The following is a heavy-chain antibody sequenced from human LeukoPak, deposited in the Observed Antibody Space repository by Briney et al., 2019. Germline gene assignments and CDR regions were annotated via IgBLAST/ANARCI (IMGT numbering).Heavy chain of an antibody. CDR1: GGSISSSSYY. D-gene: IGHD2-15*01. V-gene: IGHV4-39*07. CDR3: AREGIVGFYGMDV. J-gene: IGHJ6*02. CDR2: INHSGST. Sequence: SETLSLTCTVSGGSISSSSYYWSWIRQPPGKGLEWIGEINHSGSTNYNPSLKSRVTISVDTSKNQFSLKLSSVTAADTAVYYCAREGIVGFYGMDVWGQGTTVTVSS.